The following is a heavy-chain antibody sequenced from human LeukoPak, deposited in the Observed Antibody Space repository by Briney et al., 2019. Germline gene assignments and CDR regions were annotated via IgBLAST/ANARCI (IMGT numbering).Heavy chain of an antibody. J-gene: IGHJ6*02. D-gene: IGHD3-10*01. CDR3: ARLELGWGAYYYYGMDV. Sequence: PGGSLRLSCAASGFTFSSYSMNWVRQAPGKGLEWVSSISSSSSYIYYADSVKGRFTISRDNAKNSLYLQMNSLRAEDTAVYYCARLELGWGAYYYYGMDVWGQGTTVTVSS. V-gene: IGHV3-21*01. CDR2: ISSSSSYI. CDR1: GFTFSSYS.